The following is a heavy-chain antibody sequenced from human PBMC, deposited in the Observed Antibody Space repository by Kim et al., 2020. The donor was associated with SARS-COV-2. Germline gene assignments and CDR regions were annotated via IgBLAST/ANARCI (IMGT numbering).Heavy chain of an antibody. J-gene: IGHJ4*02. CDR2: INHSGST. Sequence: SETLSLTCAVYGGSFSGYYWSWIRQPPGKGLEWIGEINHSGSTNYNPSLKSRVTISVDTSKNQFSLKLSSVTAADTAVYYCARGRSGYDYERWAFFDYWGQGTLVTVSS. CDR3: ARGRSGYDYERWAFFDY. V-gene: IGHV4-34*01. CDR1: GGSFSGYY. D-gene: IGHD5-12*01.